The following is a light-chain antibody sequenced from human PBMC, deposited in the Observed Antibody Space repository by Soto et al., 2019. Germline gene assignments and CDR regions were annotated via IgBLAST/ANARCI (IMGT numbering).Light chain of an antibody. Sequence: QSVLTQPPSASGSPGQSVTISCTGTSTDVGAYNYVSWYQQRPGKAPKLMIFEVTKRPSGAPDRFSGSKSGNTASLTVSGVQADDEADYYCSSYAGSNSFVFGTGTKVTVL. CDR3: SSYAGSNSFV. CDR1: STDVGAYNY. CDR2: EVT. J-gene: IGLJ1*01. V-gene: IGLV2-8*01.